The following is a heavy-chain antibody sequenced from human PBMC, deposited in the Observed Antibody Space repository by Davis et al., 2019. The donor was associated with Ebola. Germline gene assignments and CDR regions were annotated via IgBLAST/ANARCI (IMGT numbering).Heavy chain of an antibody. CDR3: AKDIDGYYYYYGMDV. V-gene: IGHV3-43*02. D-gene: IGHD5-24*01. J-gene: IGHJ6*02. CDR1: GFTFDDYA. Sequence: PGGSLRLSCAASGFTFDDYAMHWVRQAPGKGLEWVSLISGDGGSTYYADSVKGRFTISRDNSKNSLYLQMNSLRTEDTALYYCAKDIDGYYYYYGMDVWGQGTTVTVSS. CDR2: ISGDGGST.